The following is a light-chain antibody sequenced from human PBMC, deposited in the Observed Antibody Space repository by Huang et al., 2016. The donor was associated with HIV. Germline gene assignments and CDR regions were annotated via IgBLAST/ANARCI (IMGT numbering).Light chain of an antibody. CDR1: QSISTY. J-gene: IGKJ5*01. CDR3: QQSYSALSS. Sequence: IQMTQSPTSLSASVGDRVSIVCRASQSISTYLNWYQQKPGKAPKLLISSASTLHSGVPSRFSGSGSGTEFTLTIRDLQLDDFATYYCQQSYSALSSFGPGPRL. CDR2: SAS. V-gene: IGKV1-39*01.